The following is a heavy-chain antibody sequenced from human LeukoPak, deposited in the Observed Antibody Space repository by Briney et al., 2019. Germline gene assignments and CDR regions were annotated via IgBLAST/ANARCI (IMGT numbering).Heavy chain of an antibody. CDR3: ARDHRVGATTTLAY. J-gene: IGHJ4*02. Sequence: ASVKVSCKASGYTFTSYGISWVRQAPGQGLEWMGWISAYNGNTNYAQELQGRVTMTTDTSTSTAYMELRSLRSDDTAVYYCARDHRVGATTTLAYWGQGTLVTVSS. CDR1: GYTFTSYG. V-gene: IGHV1-18*01. D-gene: IGHD1-26*01. CDR2: ISAYNGNT.